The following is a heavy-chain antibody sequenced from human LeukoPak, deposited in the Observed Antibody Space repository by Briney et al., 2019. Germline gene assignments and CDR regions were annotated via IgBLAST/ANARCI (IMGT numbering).Heavy chain of an antibody. CDR1: GGSISSYY. Sequence: SETLSLTCTVSGGSISSYYWSWIRQPPGKGLEWIGYINYSGSTNYNPSLKSRVTISVDKSKNQFSLSLTSVTAADTAVYYCARDHGYCSGGSCYEFDSWGQGTLVTVSS. CDR2: INYSGST. D-gene: IGHD2-15*01. J-gene: IGHJ5*01. CDR3: ARDHGYCSGGSCYEFDS. V-gene: IGHV4-59*12.